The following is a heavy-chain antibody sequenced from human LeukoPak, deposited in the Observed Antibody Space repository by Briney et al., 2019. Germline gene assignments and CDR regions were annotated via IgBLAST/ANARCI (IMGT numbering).Heavy chain of an antibody. CDR2: IGSGGDDI. CDR3: ARVDISVVVAINVDF. Sequence: KTGGSLRLSCTASGFTFSDFYMTWIRQAPGKGLEWVSHIGSGGDDISYTDSVKGRFTISRDNAKNSMFLQMNSLRVEDTAVYYCARVDISVVVAINVDFWGPGSLVTVSS. V-gene: IGHV3-11*01. J-gene: IGHJ4*02. D-gene: IGHD2-15*01. CDR1: GFTFSDFY.